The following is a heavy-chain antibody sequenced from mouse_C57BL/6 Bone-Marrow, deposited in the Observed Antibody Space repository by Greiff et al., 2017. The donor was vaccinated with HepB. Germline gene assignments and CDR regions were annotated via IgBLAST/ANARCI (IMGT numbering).Heavy chain of an antibody. Sequence: EVKVVESGGGLVKPGGSLKLSCAASGFTFSSYAMSWVRQTPEKRLEWVATISDGGSYTYYPDNVKGRYTISRDNAKNNLYLQMSHLKSVDTAMYYCYYAMDYWGQGTSVTVSS. J-gene: IGHJ4*01. CDR2: ISDGGSYT. CDR3: YYAMDY. CDR1: GFTFSSYA. V-gene: IGHV5-4*03.